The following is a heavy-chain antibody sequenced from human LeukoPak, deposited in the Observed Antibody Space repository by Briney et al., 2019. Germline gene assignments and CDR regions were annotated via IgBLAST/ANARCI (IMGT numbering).Heavy chain of an antibody. Sequence: SETLSLTCTVSGGSISSYYWSWIRQPPGKGLEWIGYIYYSGSTNYNPSLKSRVTISVETSKNQFSLKLSSVTAADTAVYYCARLYSSGWSYYFDYWGQGTLVTVSS. V-gene: IGHV4-59*08. CDR3: ARLYSSGWSYYFDY. CDR2: IYYSGST. CDR1: GGSISSYY. D-gene: IGHD6-19*01. J-gene: IGHJ4*02.